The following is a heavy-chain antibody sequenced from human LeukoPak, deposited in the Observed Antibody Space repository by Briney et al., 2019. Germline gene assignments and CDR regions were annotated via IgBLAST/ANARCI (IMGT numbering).Heavy chain of an antibody. Sequence: ASVKVSCKASGYTFTSYGISWVRQAPGQGLEWMGWISAYNGNTNYAQKLQGRVTMTTDTSTSTAYMELRSLRSDDTAVYYCARDGDLDYYDSSGYRRRELGYWGQGTLVTVSS. CDR3: ARDGDLDYYDSSGYRRRELGY. D-gene: IGHD3-22*01. CDR1: GYTFTSYG. CDR2: ISAYNGNT. J-gene: IGHJ4*02. V-gene: IGHV1-18*01.